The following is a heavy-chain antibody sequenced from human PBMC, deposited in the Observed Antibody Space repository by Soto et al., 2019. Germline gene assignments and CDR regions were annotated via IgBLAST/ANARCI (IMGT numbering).Heavy chain of an antibody. CDR2: TSGGGGST. Sequence: GGSLRLSCAASGFAFKVYAMSWVRQAPGKGLEWVSATSGGGGSTYYADSVKGRFTISRDNSKNTLYLRMNSLRAEDTAVYYCAKSYYYDDSGYPWATDYWGQGTLVTVSS. J-gene: IGHJ4*02. CDR3: AKSYYYDDSGYPWATDY. D-gene: IGHD3-22*01. V-gene: IGHV3-23*01. CDR1: GFAFKVYA.